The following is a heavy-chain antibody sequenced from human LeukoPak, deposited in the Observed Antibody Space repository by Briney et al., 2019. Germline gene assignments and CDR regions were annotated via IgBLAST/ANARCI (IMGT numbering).Heavy chain of an antibody. V-gene: IGHV3-30-3*01. CDR2: ISYDGSNK. Sequence: PGGSLRLSCAASGFTFSSYAMHWVRQAPGKGLEWVAVISYDGSNKYYADSVKGRFTISRDNSKNTLYLQMNSLRAEDTAVYYCAKDQGSGWYGFDYWGQGTLVTVSS. D-gene: IGHD6-19*01. CDR1: GFTFSSYA. CDR3: AKDQGSGWYGFDY. J-gene: IGHJ4*02.